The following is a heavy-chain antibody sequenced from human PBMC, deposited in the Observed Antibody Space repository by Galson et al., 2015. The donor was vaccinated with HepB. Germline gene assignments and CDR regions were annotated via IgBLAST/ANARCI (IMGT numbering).Heavy chain of an antibody. CDR3: AADDPYYYDSSGYYSHYYYYYMDV. J-gene: IGHJ6*03. V-gene: IGHV1-58*01. Sequence: SVKVSCKASGFTFTSSAVQWVRQARGQRLEWIGWIVVGSGNTHYAQKFQERVTITRDMSTSTAYMELSSLRSEDTAVYYCAADDPYYYDSSGYYSHYYYYYMDVWGKGTTVTVSS. CDR1: GFTFTSSA. D-gene: IGHD3-22*01. CDR2: IVVGSGNT.